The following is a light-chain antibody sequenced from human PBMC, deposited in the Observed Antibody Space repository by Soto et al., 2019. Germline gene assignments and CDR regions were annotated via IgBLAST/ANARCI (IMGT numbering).Light chain of an antibody. Sequence: DTQMTQSPSSLSASIGDEVTITCRASQSISTYLNWYEQKPGKAPKLLIYSASRLQSAVPSRFSGRRSGTDFTLTISSLQPEDFATYYCQQSYSSPPTFGQGTKVDIK. CDR3: QQSYSSPPT. CDR1: QSISTY. CDR2: SAS. J-gene: IGKJ1*01. V-gene: IGKV1-39*01.